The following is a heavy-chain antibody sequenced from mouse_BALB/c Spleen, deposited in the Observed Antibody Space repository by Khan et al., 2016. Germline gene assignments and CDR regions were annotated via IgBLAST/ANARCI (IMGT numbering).Heavy chain of an antibody. D-gene: IGHD2-1*01. J-gene: IGHJ2*01. CDR2: ISSGGST. CDR3: VREEYGNYGDYFDY. CDR1: GFTFSSYA. Sequence: EVELVESGGGLVKPGGSLKLSCAASGFTFSSYAMSWVRQTPEKRLEWVASISSGGSTYYPDSVKGRFTISRDNARNILNLQMSSLRSEDTAMYXCVREEYGNYGDYFDYWGQGTTLTVSS. V-gene: IGHV5-6-5*01.